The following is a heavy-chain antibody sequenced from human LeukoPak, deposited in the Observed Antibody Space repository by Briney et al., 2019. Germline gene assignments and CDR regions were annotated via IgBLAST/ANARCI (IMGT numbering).Heavy chain of an antibody. Sequence: SETLSLTCTVSGGSISSYYWNWIRQPAGKGLEWIGRIYTRGSTNYDPSLMSRVTMSVDTSKNQFSLKLSSVTAADTAVYYCAARAKNAAALDYWGQGTLVTVSP. V-gene: IGHV4-4*07. CDR2: IYTRGST. CDR3: AARAKNAAALDY. D-gene: IGHD6-25*01. CDR1: GGSISSYY. J-gene: IGHJ4*02.